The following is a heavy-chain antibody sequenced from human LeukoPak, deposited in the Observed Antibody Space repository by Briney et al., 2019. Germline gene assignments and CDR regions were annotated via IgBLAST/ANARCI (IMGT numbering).Heavy chain of an antibody. CDR1: GYTFASYY. J-gene: IGHJ4*02. Sequence: ASVKVSCKASGYTFASYYMHWVRQAPGQGLEWMGIINPSGGSTSYAQKFQGRVTMTRDTSTSTVYMELSSLRSEDTAVYYCARVSSGLERWYYFDCWGQGTLVTVSS. CDR2: INPSGGST. V-gene: IGHV1-46*01. D-gene: IGHD6-19*01. CDR3: ARVSSGLERWYYFDC.